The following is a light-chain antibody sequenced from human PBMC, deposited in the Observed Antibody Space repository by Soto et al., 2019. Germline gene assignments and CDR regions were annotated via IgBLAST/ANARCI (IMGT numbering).Light chain of an antibody. Sequence: EIVLTQSPATLSLSPGERATLSCRASQSVSSYLACYQQKPGQAPRLLIYDASTRATSIPARFSGSGSGTDFTLTISSLEPEDFAVYYCQQRSNWPRTFGGGTKVEIK. CDR2: DAS. CDR3: QQRSNWPRT. V-gene: IGKV3-11*01. CDR1: QSVSSY. J-gene: IGKJ4*01.